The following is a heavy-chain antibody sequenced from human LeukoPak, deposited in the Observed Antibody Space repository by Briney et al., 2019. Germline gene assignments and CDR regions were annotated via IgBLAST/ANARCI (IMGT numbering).Heavy chain of an antibody. CDR2: NSRSSSHI. Sequence: GGSLRLSCAASGFTFNSYSMSWVRQAPGKGLEWVSSNSRSSSHIYYADSVKGRFTISRDNAKNSVFLQMNSLRAEDTAVYYCARFGGVLFPYMDVWGKGTTVTVSS. J-gene: IGHJ6*03. D-gene: IGHD3-16*01. V-gene: IGHV3-21*01. CDR3: ARFGGVLFPYMDV. CDR1: GFTFNSYS.